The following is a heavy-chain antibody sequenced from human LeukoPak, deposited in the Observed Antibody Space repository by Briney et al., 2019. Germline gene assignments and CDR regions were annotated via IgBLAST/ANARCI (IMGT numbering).Heavy chain of an antibody. J-gene: IGHJ3*02. V-gene: IGHV1-8*01. CDR1: GYTFTSYD. CDR3: AGAPSLYVDTAMVFGRFGDAFDI. D-gene: IGHD5-18*01. Sequence: ASVKVSCKASGYTFTSYDINWVRQATGQGLEWMGWMNPNSGNTGYAQKFQGRVTITADKSTSTAYMELSSLRSEDTAVYYCAGAPSLYVDTAMVFGRFGDAFDIWGQGTMVTVSS. CDR2: MNPNSGNT.